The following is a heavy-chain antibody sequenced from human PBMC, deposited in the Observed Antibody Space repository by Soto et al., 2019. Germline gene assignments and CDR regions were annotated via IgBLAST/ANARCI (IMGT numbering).Heavy chain of an antibody. J-gene: IGHJ6*02. D-gene: IGHD2-2*02. CDR2: ISSSGSTI. CDR1: GFTFSDYY. V-gene: IGHV3-11*01. CDR3: ARDLVGELVPAAIRSLYGMDV. Sequence: GGSLRLSCAASGFTFSDYYMSWIRQAPGKGLEWVSYISSSGSTIYYADSVEGRFTISRDNAKNSLYLQMNSLRAEDTAVYYCARDLVGELVPAAIRSLYGMDVWGQGTTVTVSS.